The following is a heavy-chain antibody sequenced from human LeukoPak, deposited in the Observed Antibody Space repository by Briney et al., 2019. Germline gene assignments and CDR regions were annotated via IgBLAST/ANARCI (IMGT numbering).Heavy chain of an antibody. J-gene: IGHJ4*02. CDR1: GGSISSSSYY. D-gene: IGHD5-12*01. Sequence: SETLSLTCTVSGGSISSSSYYWGWIRQPPGKGLEWIGSIYYSGSTYYNPSLKSRVTISVDTSKNQFSLKLSSVTAADTAVYYCARFTPAPHSGYDKGPDYWGQGTLVTVSS. CDR2: IYYSGST. CDR3: ARFTPAPHSGYDKGPDY. V-gene: IGHV4-39*07.